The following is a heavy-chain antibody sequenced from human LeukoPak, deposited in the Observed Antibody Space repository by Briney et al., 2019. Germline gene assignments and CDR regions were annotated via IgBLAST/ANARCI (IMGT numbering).Heavy chain of an antibody. D-gene: IGHD3-9*01. Sequence: SETLSLTCTVSGGSISSSSYYWGWIRQPPGKGLEWIGSIYYSGSTYYNPSLKSRVAISVDTSKNQFSLKLSSVTAADTAVYYCARPFMYYDILTGYYWSDAFDIWGQGTMVTVSS. J-gene: IGHJ3*02. CDR2: IYYSGST. V-gene: IGHV4-39*01. CDR1: GGSISSSSYY. CDR3: ARPFMYYDILTGYYWSDAFDI.